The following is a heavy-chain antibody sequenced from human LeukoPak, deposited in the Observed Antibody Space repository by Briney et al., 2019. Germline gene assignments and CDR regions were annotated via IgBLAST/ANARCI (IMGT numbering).Heavy chain of an antibody. CDR3: ARGIGTINFDY. V-gene: IGHV4-4*07. J-gene: IGHJ4*02. CDR2: IYTTGNT. Sequence: SETLSLTCSVSGGSMSSYYWSWIRQPPGKGLEWIGRIYTTGNTNYNPSLKSRVTISVDTSKNQFSLKLDSVTAADTAVYYCARGIGTINFDYWGQGVLVTVSS. CDR1: GGSMSSYY. D-gene: IGHD1-7*01.